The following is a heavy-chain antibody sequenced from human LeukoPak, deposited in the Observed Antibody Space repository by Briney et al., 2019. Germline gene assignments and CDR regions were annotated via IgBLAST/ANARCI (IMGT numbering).Heavy chain of an antibody. CDR3: ARRNTADASIDF. CDR1: GGSIIGHW. Sequence: SETLSLTCSVSGGSIIGHWWSWIRQPPGKGLEWIGDVFYSGSNNYNPSLKSGLTISLDTSKNQFSLNLRSVTATDTAMYYCARRNTADASIDFWGQGTLVTASS. V-gene: IGHV4-59*08. J-gene: IGHJ4*02. D-gene: IGHD4-17*01. CDR2: VFYSGSN.